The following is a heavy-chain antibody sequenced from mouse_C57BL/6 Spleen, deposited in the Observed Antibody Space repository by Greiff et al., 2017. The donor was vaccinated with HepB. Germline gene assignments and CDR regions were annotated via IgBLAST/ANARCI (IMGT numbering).Heavy chain of an antibody. D-gene: IGHD2-5*01. V-gene: IGHV1-55*01. CDR1: GYTFTSYW. CDR3: ARAYYSNYEDYAMDY. Sequence: VQLQQSGAELVKPGASVKMSCKASGYTFTSYWITWVKQRPGQGLEWIGDIYPGSGSTNYNEKFKSKATLTVDTSSSTAYMQLSSLTSEDSAVYYCARAYYSNYEDYAMDYWGQGTSVTVSS. CDR2: IYPGSGST. J-gene: IGHJ4*01.